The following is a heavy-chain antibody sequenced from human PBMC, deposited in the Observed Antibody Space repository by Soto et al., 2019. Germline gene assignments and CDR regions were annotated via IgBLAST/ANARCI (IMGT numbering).Heavy chain of an antibody. CDR2: ISGSGGST. D-gene: IGHD2-21*01. J-gene: IGHJ6*02. CDR3: ATKARLWYYYYGMDV. Sequence: EVQLLESGGGLVQPGGSLRLSCAASGFTFSSYAMSWVRQAPGKGLEWVSAISGSGGSTYYADSVKGRLTISRDNSKNTLYLQMNRLRAEDRCVYYCATKARLWYYYYGMDVWGQGPTVTVSS. CDR1: GFTFSSYA. V-gene: IGHV3-23*01.